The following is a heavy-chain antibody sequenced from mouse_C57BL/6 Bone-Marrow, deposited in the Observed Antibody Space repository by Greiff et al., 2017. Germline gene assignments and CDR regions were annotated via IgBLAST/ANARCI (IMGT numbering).Heavy chain of an antibody. D-gene: IGHD1-1*01. CDR1: GFTFSDYG. CDR3: ARDGAVVATGAMDY. CDR2: ISSGSSTI. Sequence: EVKLVESGGGLVKPGGSLKLSCAASGFTFSDYGMHWVRQAPEKGLEWVAYISSGSSTIYYADTVKGRFPISRDNAKNTLFLQRTRLRSKDTAMYDCARDGAVVATGAMDYWGQGTSVTVSS. J-gene: IGHJ4*01. V-gene: IGHV5-17*01.